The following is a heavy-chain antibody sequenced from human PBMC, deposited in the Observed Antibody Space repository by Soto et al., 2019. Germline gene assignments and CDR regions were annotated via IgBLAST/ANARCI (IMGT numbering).Heavy chain of an antibody. D-gene: IGHD6-13*01. V-gene: IGHV4-39*01. J-gene: IGHJ5*02. CDR2: IYYSGST. Sequence: QLQLQESGPGLVKPSETLSLTCTVSGGSISSSSYYWGWIRQPPGKGLEWIGSIYYSGSTYYNPSLKSRVTISVDTSKNQFSLKLSSVTAADTAVYYCARNRLEQQLVPGWFDPWGQGTLVTVSS. CDR3: ARNRLEQQLVPGWFDP. CDR1: GGSISSSSYY.